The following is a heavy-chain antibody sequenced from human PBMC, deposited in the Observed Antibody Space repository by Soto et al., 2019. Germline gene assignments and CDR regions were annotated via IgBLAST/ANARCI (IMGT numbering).Heavy chain of an antibody. D-gene: IGHD3-3*01. CDR3: ARDTGGRPKRGGARRLEYYYDYGMDV. CDR1: GYTFTSYG. V-gene: IGHV1-18*01. CDR2: ISAYNGNT. J-gene: IGHJ6*02. Sequence: QVQLVQSGAEVKKPGASVKVSCKASGYTFTSYGISWVRQAPGQGLEWMGWISAYNGNTNYAQKLQGRVTMTTDTYTSTAEKELRSLRADDTAVYYCARDTGGRPKRGGARRLEYYYDYGMDVWGQGTTVTVSS.